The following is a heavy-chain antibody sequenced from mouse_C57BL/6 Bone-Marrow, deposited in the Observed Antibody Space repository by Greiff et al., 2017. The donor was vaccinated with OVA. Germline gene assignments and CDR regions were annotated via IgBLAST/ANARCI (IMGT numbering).Heavy chain of an antibody. V-gene: IGHV5-9-1*02. J-gene: IGHJ4*01. CDR2: ISSGGDYI. Sequence: EVKLQESVEGLVKPGGSLKLSCAASGFTFSSYAMSWVRQTPEKRLEWVAYISSGGDYIYYADTVKGRFTISRDNARNTLYLQMSSLKSEDTAMYYCTRLLDAMDYWGQGTSVTVSS. CDR1: GFTFSSYA. CDR3: TRLLDAMDY. D-gene: IGHD2-1*01.